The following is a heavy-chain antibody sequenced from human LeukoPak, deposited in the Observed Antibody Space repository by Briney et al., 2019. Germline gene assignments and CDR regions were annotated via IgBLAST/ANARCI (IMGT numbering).Heavy chain of an antibody. V-gene: IGHV3-11*01. D-gene: IGHD2-2*01. CDR2: ISSSGSTI. CDR1: GFTFSDYY. Sequence: GGSLRLSCAASGFTFSDYYMSWIRQAPGKVLEWVSYISSSGSTIYYADSVKGRFTISRDNAKNSLYLQMNSLRAEDTAVYYCARGGSYCSSTSCYFDYWGQGTLVTVSS. CDR3: ARGGSYCSSTSCYFDY. J-gene: IGHJ4*02.